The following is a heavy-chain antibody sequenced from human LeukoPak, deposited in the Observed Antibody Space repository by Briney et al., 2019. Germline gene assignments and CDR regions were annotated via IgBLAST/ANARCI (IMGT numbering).Heavy chain of an antibody. CDR1: GYTFTSYD. Sequence: ASVKVSCKASGYTFTSYDINWVRQATGQGLEWMGWMNSNSGNTAYEQKFQGRVTMTRDTSISTAYMELSSLKSEDTAVYYCARGTTAMSNFDSWGQGTLVTVSS. V-gene: IGHV1-8*01. CDR2: MNSNSGNT. CDR3: ARGTTAMSNFDS. D-gene: IGHD5-18*01. J-gene: IGHJ4*02.